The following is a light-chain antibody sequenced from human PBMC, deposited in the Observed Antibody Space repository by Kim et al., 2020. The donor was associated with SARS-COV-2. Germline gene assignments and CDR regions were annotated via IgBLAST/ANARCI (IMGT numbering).Light chain of an antibody. CDR3: QQYDNLPLT. V-gene: IGKV1-33*01. J-gene: IGKJ4*01. CDR1: QDITNY. CDR2: EAS. Sequence: AAVRDRVTITCQAMQDITNYLHWYQQKPWKAPKLLIYEASNLETGVPSRFSGSGSGTDYTFSISRLQPEDVATYYCQQYDNLPLTFGGGTKVDIK.